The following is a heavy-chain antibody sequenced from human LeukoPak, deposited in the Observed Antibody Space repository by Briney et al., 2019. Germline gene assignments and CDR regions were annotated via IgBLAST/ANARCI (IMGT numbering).Heavy chain of an antibody. CDR3: ARRLIGFDT. J-gene: IGHJ5*02. V-gene: IGHV4-39*01. Sequence: SETLSLTCTVSGXSISSSSHYWGWIRQPPGMGLEWIGDIHYSGTTYYNPSLKSRVTISVDTSKNQFSLKLTSVTAADTAVYYCARRLIGFDTWGQGTLVTVSS. CDR2: IHYSGTT. D-gene: IGHD3-22*01. CDR1: GXSISSSSHY.